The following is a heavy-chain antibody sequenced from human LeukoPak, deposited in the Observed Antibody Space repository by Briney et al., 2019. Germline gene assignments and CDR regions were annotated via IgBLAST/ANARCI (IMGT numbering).Heavy chain of an antibody. D-gene: IGHD6-13*01. J-gene: IGHJ4*02. CDR2: ISSSSSYI. CDR3: ARERTGIAAANFDY. Sequence: GSQRLSCAASGFTFSNYSMDWVRQAPGKGLEWVSSISSSSSYIYYADSVKGRFTISRDNAKNSLYLQMNSLRAEDTAVYYCARERTGIAAANFDYWGQGTLVTVSS. CDR1: GFTFSNYS. V-gene: IGHV3-21*01.